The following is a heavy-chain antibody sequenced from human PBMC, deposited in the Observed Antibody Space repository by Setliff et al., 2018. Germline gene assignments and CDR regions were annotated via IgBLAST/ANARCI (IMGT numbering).Heavy chain of an antibody. CDR3: ARPLEESFGGVRDSDAFDV. CDR2: IYYNGSI. J-gene: IGHJ3*01. V-gene: IGHV4-39*01. Sequence: SETLSLTCTVSGGSISGDYWNWIRQPPGKGLEWIGSIYYNGSIHFNPSLKSRVAISVDTSKNLLSLRVNSVTATDTAVYYCARPLEESFGGVRDSDAFDVWGQGTMVTV. D-gene: IGHD3-16*01. CDR1: GGSISGDY.